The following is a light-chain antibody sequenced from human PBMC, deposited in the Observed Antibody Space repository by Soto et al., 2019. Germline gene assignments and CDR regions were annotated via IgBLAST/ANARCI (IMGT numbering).Light chain of an antibody. J-gene: IGKJ3*01. V-gene: IGKV1-39*01. CDR1: QSISSY. Sequence: DIQMTQSPSSLSASVGDRVTITCRASQSISSYLNWYQQKPGKAPKLLIYGASSRATGIPDRFSGSGSGTDFTLTITRLEPEDFAVYYCQHYGTSPFTFGPGTKVEIK. CDR3: QHYGTSPFT. CDR2: GAS.